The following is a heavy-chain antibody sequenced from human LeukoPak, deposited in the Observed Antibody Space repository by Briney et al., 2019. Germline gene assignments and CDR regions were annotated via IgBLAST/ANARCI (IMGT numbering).Heavy chain of an antibody. V-gene: IGHV3-48*04. Sequence: GGSLRLSCAASGFTFSSYSMTWVRQAPGKGLEWVSYISSSSSTIYYADSVKGRFTISRDNAKNSLYLQMNSLRAEDTAVYYCARDSTTYYFDYWGQGTLVTVSS. CDR1: GFTFSSYS. D-gene: IGHD4-17*01. J-gene: IGHJ4*02. CDR2: ISSSSSTI. CDR3: ARDSTTYYFDY.